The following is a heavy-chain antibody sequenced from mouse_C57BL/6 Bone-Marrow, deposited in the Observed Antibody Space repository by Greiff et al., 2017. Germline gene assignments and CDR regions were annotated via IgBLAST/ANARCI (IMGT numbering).Heavy chain of an antibody. Sequence: QVQLQQPGAELVRPGTSVKLSCKASGYTFTSYWMHWVKQRTGQGLEWIGVIDPFDSYTKYNQKFKGKATWTVDTSSSTAYMPLSILTSEDSAVYYCARRGDGYDEAWIAYWGQGTLVTVSA. J-gene: IGHJ3*01. D-gene: IGHD2-2*01. CDR2: IDPFDSYT. V-gene: IGHV1-59*01. CDR3: ARRGDGYDEAWIAY. CDR1: GYTFTSYW.